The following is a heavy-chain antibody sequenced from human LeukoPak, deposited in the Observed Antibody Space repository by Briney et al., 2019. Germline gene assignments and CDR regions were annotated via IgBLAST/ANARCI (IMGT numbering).Heavy chain of an antibody. CDR1: GFTVSSYA. CDR2: INQDGSRR. D-gene: IGHD6-19*01. CDR3: VRDQPPPAVAGTVFDY. Sequence: HAGGSLRLSCAASGFTVSSYAMSSVRQAPGKGLGLVATINQDGSRRFYVDSVKGRFTISRDDANNTLYLQMTRLRAEDTAVYYCVRDQPPPAVAGTVFDYWGQGALVTVSS. V-gene: IGHV3-7*01. J-gene: IGHJ4*02.